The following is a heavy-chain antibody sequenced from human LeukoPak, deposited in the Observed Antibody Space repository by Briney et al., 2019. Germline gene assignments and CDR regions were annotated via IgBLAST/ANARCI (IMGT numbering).Heavy chain of an antibody. D-gene: IGHD1-1*01. Sequence: GESLKISCKGSGYSFTSYWIGWVRQMPGKGLEWMGIIYPGDSDTRYSPSFQGQVTISADKSISTAYLQWSSLKASDTAMYYCARQNLATTGTGSFDYWGQGTLVTVSS. CDR3: ARQNLATTGTGSFDY. V-gene: IGHV5-51*01. J-gene: IGHJ4*02. CDR1: GYSFTSYW. CDR2: IYPGDSDT.